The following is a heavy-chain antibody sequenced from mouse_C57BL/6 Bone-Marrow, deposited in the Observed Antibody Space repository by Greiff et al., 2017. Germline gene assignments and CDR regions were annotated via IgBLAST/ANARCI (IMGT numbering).Heavy chain of an antibody. Sequence: QVQLQQPGAELVKPGASVKLSCKASGYTFTSYWMQWVKQRPGQGLEWIGEIDPSDSYTNYNQKFKGKATLTVDTSSSTAYMQLSSLTSEDSAVYYCARKVTSLIGDYWGQGTSVTVSS. D-gene: IGHD2-1*01. CDR2: IDPSDSYT. CDR1: GYTFTSYW. CDR3: ARKVTSLIGDY. V-gene: IGHV1-50*01. J-gene: IGHJ4*01.